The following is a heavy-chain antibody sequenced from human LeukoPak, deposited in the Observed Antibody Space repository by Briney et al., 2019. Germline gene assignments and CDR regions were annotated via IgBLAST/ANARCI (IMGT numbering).Heavy chain of an antibody. D-gene: IGHD5-24*01. CDR1: GFTFSNYW. Sequence: GGSLRLSCAASGFTFSNYWMHWVRQAPGKGLVWVSRINSDGINTSYADSVKGRFTISRDNAKNTLYLQMNSLRAEDTAVYYCAKGGEMATIGLGYWGQGTLVTVSS. V-gene: IGHV3-74*01. J-gene: IGHJ4*02. CDR3: AKGGEMATIGLGY. CDR2: INSDGINT.